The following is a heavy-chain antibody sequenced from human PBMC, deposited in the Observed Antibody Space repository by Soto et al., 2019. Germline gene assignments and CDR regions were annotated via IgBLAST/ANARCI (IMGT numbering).Heavy chain of an antibody. J-gene: IGHJ5*02. CDR3: AKDWSPCSGGSCYSFWNWFDP. Sequence: PGGSLRLSCAASGFTFSSYAMSWVRQAPGKGLEWVSAISGSGGSTYYADSVKGRFTISRDNSKNTLYLQMNSLRAEDTAVYYCAKDWSPCSGGSCYSFWNWFDPWGQGTLVTVSS. CDR2: ISGSGGST. D-gene: IGHD2-15*01. V-gene: IGHV3-23*01. CDR1: GFTFSSYA.